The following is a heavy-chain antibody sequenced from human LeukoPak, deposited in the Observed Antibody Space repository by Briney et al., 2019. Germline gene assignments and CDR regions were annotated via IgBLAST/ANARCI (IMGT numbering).Heavy chain of an antibody. CDR2: INGDGSST. V-gene: IGHV3-74*01. J-gene: IGHJ4*02. Sequence: PGGSLRLSCAASGFTFSSYWMHWVRQAPGKGLVWVSRINGDGSSTNYADSVKGRFTISRDNAKNTLYLQMNSLRAEDTAVYYCARDCRYSAYEWGQGTLVTVSS. CDR3: ARDCRYSAYE. CDR1: GFTFSSYW. D-gene: IGHD5-12*01.